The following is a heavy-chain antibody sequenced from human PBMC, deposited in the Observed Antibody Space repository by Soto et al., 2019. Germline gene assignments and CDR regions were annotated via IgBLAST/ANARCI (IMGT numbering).Heavy chain of an antibody. V-gene: IGHV3-74*01. CDR3: AGGGGGSYCSSASTYTGVFDF. D-gene: IGHD2-2*02. J-gene: IGHJ4*02. CDR1: GFTFSSYW. CDR2: INSAGSST. Sequence: EVQLVESGGGLVKPGGSLRLSCAASGFTFSSYWMHWVRQAPGKGLVWVSRINSAGSSTSYADSVKGRFTISTDNAKKKEYLQMINMRGADTTVEYWAGGGGGSYCSSASTYTGVFDFWGQGTLVTVSS.